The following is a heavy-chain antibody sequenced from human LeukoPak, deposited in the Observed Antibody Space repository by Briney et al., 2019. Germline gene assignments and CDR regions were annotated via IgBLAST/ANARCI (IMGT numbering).Heavy chain of an antibody. V-gene: IGHV4-34*01. CDR2: INHSGST. CDR1: GGSFSGYC. D-gene: IGHD3-10*01. Sequence: PSETLSLTCAVYGGSFSGYCWSWIRQPPGKGLEWIGEINHSGSTNYNPSLKSRVTISVDTSKNQFSLKLSSVTAADTAVYYCARAQLLWSTGGVSDYWGQGTLVTVSS. J-gene: IGHJ4*02. CDR3: ARAQLLWSTGGVSDY.